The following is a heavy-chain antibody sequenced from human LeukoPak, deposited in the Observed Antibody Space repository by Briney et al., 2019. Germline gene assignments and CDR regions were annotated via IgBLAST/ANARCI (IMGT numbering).Heavy chain of an antibody. Sequence: ASVKVSCKVSGYTLTELSMHWVRQAPGKGLEWMGGFDPEDGETIYAQKSQGRVTMTEDTSTDTAYMELSSLRSEDTAVYYCATKGRGGITMILYGMDVWGQGTTVTVSS. CDR2: FDPEDGET. V-gene: IGHV1-24*01. J-gene: IGHJ6*02. CDR1: GYTLTELS. D-gene: IGHD3-22*01. CDR3: ATKGRGGITMILYGMDV.